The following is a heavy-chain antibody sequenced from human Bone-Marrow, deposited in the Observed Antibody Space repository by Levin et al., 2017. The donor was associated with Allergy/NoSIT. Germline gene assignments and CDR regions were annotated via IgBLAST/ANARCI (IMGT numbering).Heavy chain of an antibody. D-gene: IGHD3-22*01. J-gene: IGHJ4*02. V-gene: IGHV4-34*01. CDR1: GGSFSGYY. CDR3: ARESPQYYYDSSGYYYVFEYFDY. Sequence: GSLRLSCAVYGGSFSGYYWSWIRQPPGKGLEWIGEINHSGSTNYNPSLKSRVTISVDTSKNQFSLKLSSVTAADTAVYYCARESPQYYYDSSGYYYVFEYFDYWGQGTLVTVSS. CDR2: INHSGST.